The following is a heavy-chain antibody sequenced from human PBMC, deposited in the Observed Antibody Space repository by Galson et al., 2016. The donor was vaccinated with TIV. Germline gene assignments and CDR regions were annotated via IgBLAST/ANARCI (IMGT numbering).Heavy chain of an antibody. V-gene: IGHV1-2*02. D-gene: IGHD3-9*01. CDR1: GYMFTDYY. Sequence: SVKVSCKASGYMFTDYYIHWVRQAPGQGLEWMGWNTPVNGDTKYAQKFQGRVAMTRDKSISTAYLELTRVTTDDTAVYYCARDRNTYYFDIPFDYWGQGTQVTVSS. CDR2: NTPVNGDT. J-gene: IGHJ4*02. CDR3: ARDRNTYYFDIPFDY.